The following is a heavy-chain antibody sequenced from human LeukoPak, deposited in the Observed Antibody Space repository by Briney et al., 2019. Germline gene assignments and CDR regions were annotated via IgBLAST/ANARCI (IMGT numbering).Heavy chain of an antibody. J-gene: IGHJ4*02. CDR2: INHSGGT. V-gene: IGHV4-34*01. Sequence: SETLSLTCAVYGGSFSGYYWSWIRQPPGKGLEWIGEINHSGGTNYNPSLKSRVTISVDTSKNQFSLKLSSVTAADTAVYYCARVRYYYGSGSSFDYWGQGTLVTVSS. D-gene: IGHD3-10*01. CDR1: GGSFSGYY. CDR3: ARVRYYYGSGSSFDY.